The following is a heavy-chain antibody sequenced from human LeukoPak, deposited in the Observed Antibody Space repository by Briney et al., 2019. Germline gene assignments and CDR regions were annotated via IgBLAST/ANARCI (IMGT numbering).Heavy chain of an antibody. CDR3: ARGPMVRGVKDYNYYMDV. CDR1: GFTLRDND. CDR2: IRYDGKNQ. Sequence: GGSLRLSCATSGFTLRDNDMHWVRQAPGKGLEWVSMIRYDGKNQYYVESVKGRFTFSRDNTKNTLYLQMDGLRVEDPAMYYCARGPMVRGVKDYNYYMDVWGKGTTVTVSS. J-gene: IGHJ6*03. D-gene: IGHD3-10*01. V-gene: IGHV3-30*02.